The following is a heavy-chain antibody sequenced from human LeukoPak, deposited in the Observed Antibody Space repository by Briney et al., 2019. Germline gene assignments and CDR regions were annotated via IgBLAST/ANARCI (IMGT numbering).Heavy chain of an antibody. D-gene: IGHD3-10*01. CDR1: GGSISSSSYY. Sequence: SETLSLTCTVSGGSISSSSYYWGWIRQPPGKGLEWIGSIYYSGSTYYNPSLKSRVTISVDTSKNQFSLKLSSVTAADTAVYYCARGLVTMVRGVNLDYWGQGTLVTVSS. J-gene: IGHJ4*02. CDR3: ARGLVTMVRGVNLDY. V-gene: IGHV4-39*07. CDR2: IYYSGST.